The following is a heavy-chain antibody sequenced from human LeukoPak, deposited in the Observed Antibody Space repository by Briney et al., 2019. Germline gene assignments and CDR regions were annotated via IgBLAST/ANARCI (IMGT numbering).Heavy chain of an antibody. V-gene: IGHV3-23*01. CDR2: ISRSGDI. CDR3: AKEGQRPPYYYGSGSMKIDY. D-gene: IGHD3-10*01. CDR1: GFTFSSYA. Sequence: PGGSLRLSCAASGFTFSSYAMSWVRQAPGKGLEWVSVISRSGDIYYADSVKGRFTISRDNSKNTLYLQMNSLRAEDTAVYYCAKEGQRPPYYYGSGSMKIDYWGQGTLVTVSS. J-gene: IGHJ4*02.